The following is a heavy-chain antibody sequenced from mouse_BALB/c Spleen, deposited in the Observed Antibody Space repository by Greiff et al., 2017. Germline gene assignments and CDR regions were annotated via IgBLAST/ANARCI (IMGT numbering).Heavy chain of an antibody. CDR2: ISSGSSTI. CDR3: ARVGTNAMDY. CDR1: GFTFSSFG. Sequence: EVKLVESGGGLVQPGGSRKLSCAASGFTFSSFGMHWVRQAPEKGLEWVAYISSGSSTIYYADTVKGRFTISRDNPKNTLFLQMTSLRSEDTAMYYCARVGTNAMDYWGQGTSVTVSS. D-gene: IGHD4-1*01. J-gene: IGHJ4*01. V-gene: IGHV5-17*02.